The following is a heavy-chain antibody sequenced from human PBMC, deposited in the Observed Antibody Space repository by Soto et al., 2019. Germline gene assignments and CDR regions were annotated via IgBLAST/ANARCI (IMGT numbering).Heavy chain of an antibody. V-gene: IGHV3-48*03. CDR1: GFTFSSYE. Sequence: SLRLSCAASGFTFSSYEMNWVRQAPGKGLEWVSYISSSGSTIYYADSVKGRFTISRDNAKNSLYLQMNSLRAEDTAVYYCARDGHHYYDSSGYYGNWFDPWGQGTLVTVSS. CDR3: ARDGHHYYDSSGYYGNWFDP. J-gene: IGHJ5*02. D-gene: IGHD3-22*01. CDR2: ISSSGSTI.